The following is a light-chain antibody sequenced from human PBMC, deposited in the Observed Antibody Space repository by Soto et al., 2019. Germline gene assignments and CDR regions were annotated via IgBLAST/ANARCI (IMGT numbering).Light chain of an antibody. V-gene: IGKV4-1*01. Sequence: DIVMTQSPDSLAVSLGERATINCNSSQSVLYSSNNKNYLAWYQQKPGQPPKLLIYWASTRESGVPDRFSGSGSGTDFTLTISSLQAEDVAVYYCQQYYTTPITFGQGTRLEIE. J-gene: IGKJ5*01. CDR2: WAS. CDR3: QQYYTTPIT. CDR1: QSVLYSSNNKNY.